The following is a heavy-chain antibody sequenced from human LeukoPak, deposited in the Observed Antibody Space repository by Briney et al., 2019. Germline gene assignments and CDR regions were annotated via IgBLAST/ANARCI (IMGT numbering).Heavy chain of an antibody. CDR3: ARGVAGGGY. CDR2: ISAYNGNT. J-gene: IGHJ4*02. Sequence: YTFTSXGISWVRQAPGQGLEWMGWISAYNGNTNYAQKLQGRVTITTDTSTSTAYMELRSLRSDDTAVYCCARGVAGGGYWGQGTLVTVSS. V-gene: IGHV1-18*01. CDR1: YTFTSXG. D-gene: IGHD6-19*01.